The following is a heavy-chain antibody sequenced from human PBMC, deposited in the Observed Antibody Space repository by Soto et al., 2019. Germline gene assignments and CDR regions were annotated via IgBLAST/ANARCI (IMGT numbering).Heavy chain of an antibody. J-gene: IGHJ4*02. V-gene: IGHV1-18*01. CDR1: GYTFSRYG. Sequence: ASVKVSCKASGYTFSRYGISWVRQAPGQGVEWMGWISGFNGNTKESEKLQGRVTLTTDTAANTAHMELRGLRSDDTAVYYCARASAYSTPWSFDNWGQGTLVTVSS. CDR3: ARASAYSTPWSFDN. D-gene: IGHD6-13*01. CDR2: ISGFNGNT.